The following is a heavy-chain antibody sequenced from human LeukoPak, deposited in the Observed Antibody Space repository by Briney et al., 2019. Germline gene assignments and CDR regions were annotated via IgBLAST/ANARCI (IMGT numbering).Heavy chain of an antibody. D-gene: IGHD4/OR15-4a*01. Sequence: PGGSLRLSCAASGFTFSSYWMTWVRQAPGKGLEWVANINQDGSDRYYVDSVKGRFTISRDNAKNSLYLQLSSLRAEDTAVYYCARGGANYGWYFDLWGRGTLVTVSS. CDR3: ARGGANYGWYFDL. CDR1: GFTFSSYW. V-gene: IGHV3-7*05. CDR2: INQDGSDR. J-gene: IGHJ2*01.